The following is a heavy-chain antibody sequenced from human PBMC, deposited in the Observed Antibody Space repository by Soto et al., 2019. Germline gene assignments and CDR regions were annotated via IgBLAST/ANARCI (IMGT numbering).Heavy chain of an antibody. CDR2: INHSGST. Sequence: PSETLSLTCAVYGGSFSGYDWSWIRQPPGQGLEWVGEINHSGSTNYNQSIQSRVTIPVDTSKNQFSLKLSSVTAADTAVYYCARGGYYDFWSGYSTWYYYGMDVWGQGTTVSVSS. CDR3: ARGGYYDFWSGYSTWYYYGMDV. V-gene: IGHV4-34*01. J-gene: IGHJ6*02. CDR1: GGSFSGYD. D-gene: IGHD3-3*01.